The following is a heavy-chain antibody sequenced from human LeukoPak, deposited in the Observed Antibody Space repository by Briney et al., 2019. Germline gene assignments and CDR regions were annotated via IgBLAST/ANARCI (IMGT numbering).Heavy chain of an antibody. CDR1: GGSISSYY. D-gene: IGHD3-10*01. J-gene: IGHJ3*02. Sequence: PSETLSLTCTVSGGSISSYYWSWIRQPPGKGLEWIGYISYSGSTNYNPSLKSRVTISVDTSKNQFSLKLSSVTAADTAVYYCARGTSMVRGVRDDAFDIWGQGTMVTVSS. CDR3: ARGTSMVRGVRDDAFDI. CDR2: ISYSGST. V-gene: IGHV4-59*01.